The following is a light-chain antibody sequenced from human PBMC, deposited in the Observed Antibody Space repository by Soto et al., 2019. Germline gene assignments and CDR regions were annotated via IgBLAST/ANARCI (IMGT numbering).Light chain of an antibody. CDR1: QGISNW. V-gene: IGKV1-12*01. CDR3: QQANNFPRT. J-gene: IGKJ1*01. CDR2: AAS. Sequence: DIQMTQSPSSVSASVGDRVTITCRASQGISNWLAWYQQKPGKDPKLLVSAASNLQSGVPSRFSGSGSWTDFTLTISSLQPEDSATYYCQQANNFPRTFGQGTKVEIK.